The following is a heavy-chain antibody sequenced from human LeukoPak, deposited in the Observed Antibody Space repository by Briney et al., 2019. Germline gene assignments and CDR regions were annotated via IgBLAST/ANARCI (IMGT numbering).Heavy chain of an antibody. Sequence: ASVKVSCKASGYTFTGYYMHWVRQAPGQGLEWMGWINPNSGGTNYAQKFQGRVTITADESTSTAYMELSSLRSEDTAVYYCAREGVAVRGVMSLGGYFDYWGQGTLVTVSS. V-gene: IGHV1-2*02. J-gene: IGHJ4*02. CDR2: INPNSGGT. CDR3: AREGVAVRGVMSLGGYFDY. CDR1: GYTFTGYY. D-gene: IGHD3-10*01.